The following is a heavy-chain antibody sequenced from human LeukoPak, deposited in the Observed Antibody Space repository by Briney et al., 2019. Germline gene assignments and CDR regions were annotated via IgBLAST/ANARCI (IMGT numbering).Heavy chain of an antibody. CDR2: IIPIFGTA. CDR1: GGTFSSYA. D-gene: IGHD6-13*01. J-gene: IGHJ6*03. V-gene: IGHV1-69*06. Sequence: SVKVSCKASGGTFSSYAISWVRQAPGQGLEWMGGIIPIFGTANYAQKFQGRVTITADKSTSTAYMELSSLRSEDTAVYYCARAGAAAVGDDYYYYMDVWGKGTTVTISS. CDR3: ARAGAAAVGDDYYYYMDV.